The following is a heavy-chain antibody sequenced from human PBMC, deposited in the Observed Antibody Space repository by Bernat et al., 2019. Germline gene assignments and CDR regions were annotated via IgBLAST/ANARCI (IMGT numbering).Heavy chain of an antibody. V-gene: IGHV3-66*01. CDR1: GFTVSNSY. CDR3: ARRRYDDTFY. Sequence: EVQLVESGGGLVQAGGSLRLSCAASGFTVSNSYMTWVRQAPGKGLEWVSVIYSGGHTYYTDSVKGRFTISRDNFKNTLNLQMNSLRAEDTAVYYCARRRYDDTFYWGQGTLVTVSS. D-gene: IGHD3-3*01. CDR2: IYSGGHT. J-gene: IGHJ4*02.